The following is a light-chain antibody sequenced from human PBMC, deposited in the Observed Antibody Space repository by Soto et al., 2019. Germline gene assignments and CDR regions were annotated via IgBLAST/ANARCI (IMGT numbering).Light chain of an antibody. CDR2: GNS. CDR3: QSYASSLSVG. V-gene: IGLV1-40*01. Sequence: QSVLTQPPSVSGAPGERVTISSTGSSSNIGAGYDVHWYQQLPGTAPKLLIYGNSNRPSGVPDRFSGSKSGTSASLAITGLQAEDEADYYCQSYASSLSVGFGGGTKLTVL. CDR1: SSNIGAGYD. J-gene: IGLJ2*01.